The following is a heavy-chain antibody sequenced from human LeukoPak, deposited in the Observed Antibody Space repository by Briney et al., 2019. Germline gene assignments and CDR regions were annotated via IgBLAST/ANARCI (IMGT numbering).Heavy chain of an antibody. J-gene: IGHJ4*02. CDR3: ARDTSSLWFGELLF. CDR1: GYTFTGYY. V-gene: IGHV1-2*02. CDR2: INPNSGGT. Sequence: ASVKVSCKASGYTFTGYYMHWVRQAPGQGLAWMGWINPNSGGTNYAQKFQGRVTMTRDTSISTAYMELSRLRSDDTAVYYCARDTSSLWFGELLFGGQGTLVTVSS. D-gene: IGHD3-10*01.